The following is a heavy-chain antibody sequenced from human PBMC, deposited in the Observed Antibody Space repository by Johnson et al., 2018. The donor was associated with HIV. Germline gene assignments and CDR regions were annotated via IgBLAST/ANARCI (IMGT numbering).Heavy chain of an antibody. Sequence: MQLVESGGGLVQPGGSLRLSCAASGFPFSSYAMSWVRQAPGKGLEWVSAISGSGGSTYYAASVKGRFTISRDNPKNTLYLKMTSLRAEDTAVYYCAKKAIGDVDAFDIWGQGTMVTVSS. CDR1: GFPFSSYA. CDR2: ISGSGGST. D-gene: IGHD2-21*02. J-gene: IGHJ3*02. CDR3: AKKAIGDVDAFDI. V-gene: IGHV3-23*04.